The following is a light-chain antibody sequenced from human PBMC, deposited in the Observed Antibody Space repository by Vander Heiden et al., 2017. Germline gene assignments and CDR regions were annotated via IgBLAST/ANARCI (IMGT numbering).Light chain of an antibody. CDR1: ESISSW. CDR2: KAS. Sequence: DIQMTQSPSTLSASVGDRVTITCRASESISSWLAWYQQKPGKAPKLLIYKASTLEGGVPSRFSGSGSGTEFTLTISSLQPDDFATYYCQHYHTYPWTFGHGTKVEIK. J-gene: IGKJ1*01. CDR3: QHYHTYPWT. V-gene: IGKV1-5*03.